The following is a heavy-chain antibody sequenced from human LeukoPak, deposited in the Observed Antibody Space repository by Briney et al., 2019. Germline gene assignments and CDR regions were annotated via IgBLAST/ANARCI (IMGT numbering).Heavy chain of an antibody. Sequence: SETLSLTCTVSGYSISSGYYWGWIRPPPGKGLEWIGRIYYSLSTYYNPSLKIRVTISVDTSKNQFSLKLSSVTAADTAVYYCARVGITIFGVDWYYFDYWGQGTLVTVSS. J-gene: IGHJ4*02. CDR1: GYSISSGYY. V-gene: IGHV4-38-2*02. CDR2: IYYSLST. D-gene: IGHD3-3*01. CDR3: ARVGITIFGVDWYYFDY.